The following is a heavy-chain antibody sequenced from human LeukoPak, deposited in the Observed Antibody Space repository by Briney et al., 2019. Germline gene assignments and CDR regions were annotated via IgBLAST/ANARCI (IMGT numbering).Heavy chain of an antibody. D-gene: IGHD2-15*01. CDR2: IIPIFGTA. V-gene: IGHV1-69*05. CDR3: GRKAGDCGGGSCYSIDY. CDR1: GGTFSSYA. Sequence: SVKVSCKASGGTFSSYAISWVRQAPGQGLEWMGGIIPIFGTANYAQKFQGRVTITTDESTSTAYMEVSSLRSEDTTVYYCGRKAGDCGGGSCYSIDYWGQGTLVTVSS. J-gene: IGHJ4*02.